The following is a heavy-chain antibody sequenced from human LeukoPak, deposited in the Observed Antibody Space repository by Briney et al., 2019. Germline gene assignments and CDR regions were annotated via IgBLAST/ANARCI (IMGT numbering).Heavy chain of an antibody. D-gene: IGHD2-2*01. CDR1: GYTFTDSY. J-gene: IGHJ4*02. CDR3: ARSDKYQLLIDY. Sequence: VASVRVSCKASGYTFTDSYMHWVRQAPGQGLEWMGWINPDTGGTYFAQKFQGRVTMTRDTSISTAYMELSRLRSGDTAVYYCARSDKYQLLIDYWGQGTLVTVSS. CDR2: INPDTGGT. V-gene: IGHV1-2*02.